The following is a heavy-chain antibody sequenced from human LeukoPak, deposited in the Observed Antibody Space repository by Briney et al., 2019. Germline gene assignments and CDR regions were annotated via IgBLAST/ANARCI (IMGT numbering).Heavy chain of an antibody. CDR3: ARAGAAMALYYFDY. J-gene: IGHJ4*02. D-gene: IGHD5-18*01. CDR2: ISAYNGNT. CDR1: GYTFTSYG. Sequence: ASAKVSCKASGYTFTSYGISWVRQAPGQGLEWMGWISAYNGNTNYAQKLQGRVTMTTDTSTSTAYMELRSLRSDDTAVYYCARAGAAMALYYFDYWGQGTLVTVSS. V-gene: IGHV1-18*01.